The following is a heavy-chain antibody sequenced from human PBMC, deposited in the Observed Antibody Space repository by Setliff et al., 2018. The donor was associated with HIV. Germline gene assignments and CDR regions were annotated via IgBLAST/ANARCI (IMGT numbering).Heavy chain of an antibody. Sequence: SETLSLTCTVSGGSISSHYWSWIRQPPGKGLEWIGEITPSGDTNYIPSLKSRVTMSLDTSKNQFSLNLNSVTAADTAVYYCSNWNTTVDADSWGQGTLVTVSS. CDR2: ITPSGDT. CDR1: GGSISSHY. CDR3: SNWNTTVDADS. V-gene: IGHV4-34*01. J-gene: IGHJ4*02. D-gene: IGHD1-1*01.